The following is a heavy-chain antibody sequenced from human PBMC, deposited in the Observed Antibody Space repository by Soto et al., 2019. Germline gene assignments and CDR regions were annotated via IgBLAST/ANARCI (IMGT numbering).Heavy chain of an antibody. D-gene: IGHD2-15*01. V-gene: IGHV1-8*01. CDR2: MNPNSGNT. Sequence: QVQLVQSGAEVKKPGASVKVSCKASGYTFTSYDINWVRQATGQGLEWTGWMNPNSGNTGYAQKFQGRVTMTRNTSISTAYMELSSLRSEDTAVYYCARGLDVVVVAATYGMDVWGQGTTVTVSS. CDR1: GYTFTSYD. CDR3: ARGLDVVVVAATYGMDV. J-gene: IGHJ6*02.